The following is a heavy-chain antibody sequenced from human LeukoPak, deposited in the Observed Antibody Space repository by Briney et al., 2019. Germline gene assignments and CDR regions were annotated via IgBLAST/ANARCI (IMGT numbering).Heavy chain of an antibody. CDR2: IYYSGSN. D-gene: IGHD3-22*01. Sequence: PSETLSLTCTVSGGSISSYYWSWIRPPPRKGLAWIGCIYYSGSNNYNPSLKSRVTISVDTSKNQFSLKLSSVTAADASVYYCARMYYYYSRGVWYFDLWGRGTLVTVSS. J-gene: IGHJ2*01. CDR1: GGSISSYY. CDR3: ARMYYYYSRGVWYFDL. V-gene: IGHV4-59*01.